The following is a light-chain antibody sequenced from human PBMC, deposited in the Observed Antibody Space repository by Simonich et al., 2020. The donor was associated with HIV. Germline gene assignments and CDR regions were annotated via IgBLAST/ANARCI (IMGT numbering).Light chain of an antibody. CDR3: QQRSSWPLS. J-gene: IGKJ3*01. CDR1: QSILYSSNNKNY. Sequence: DIVMTQSPDSLAVSLGERATINCKSSQSILYSSNNKNYLAWYQQKPGQPPNLLIYWASTRESGVPDRFSGSGSGTDFTLTISSLEPEDFAVYYCQQRSSWPLSFGPGTKVDIK. V-gene: IGKV4-1*01. CDR2: WAS.